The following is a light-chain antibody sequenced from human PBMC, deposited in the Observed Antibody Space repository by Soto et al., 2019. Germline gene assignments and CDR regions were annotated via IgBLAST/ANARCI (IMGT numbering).Light chain of an antibody. J-gene: IGKJ1*01. CDR1: QSVSSN. CDR2: GAS. Sequence: EIVMTQSPATVSVSPVERVTLSCMASQSVSSNLAWYQQKPGQAPRLLIYGASTRATDIPVRFSGSGSGTEFTLTISSLQSEDFAVYYCQQYNDWPRTFGQGTKVDIK. CDR3: QQYNDWPRT. V-gene: IGKV3-15*01.